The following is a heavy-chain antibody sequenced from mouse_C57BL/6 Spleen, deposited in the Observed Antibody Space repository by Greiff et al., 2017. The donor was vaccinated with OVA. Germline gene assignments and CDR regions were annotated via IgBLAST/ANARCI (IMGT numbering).Heavy chain of an antibody. CDR3: TRYYSNYEAFAY. CDR2: IDPETGGT. Sequence: VKLKQSGAELVRPGASVTLSCKASGYTFTDYEMHWVKQTPVHGLEWIGAIDPETGGTAYNQKFKGKAILTADKSSSTAYMWLRSLTSEDSAVYYCTRYYSNYEAFAYWGQGTLVTVSA. V-gene: IGHV1-15*01. CDR1: GYTFTDYE. D-gene: IGHD2-5*01. J-gene: IGHJ3*01.